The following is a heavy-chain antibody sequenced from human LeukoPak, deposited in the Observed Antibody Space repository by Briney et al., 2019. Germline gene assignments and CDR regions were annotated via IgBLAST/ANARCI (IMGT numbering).Heavy chain of an antibody. V-gene: IGHV1-46*01. CDR1: GYTFTNYY. CDR2: MNPSGRGT. J-gene: IGHJ5*02. CDR3: ARDPSGFWFDP. D-gene: IGHD6-25*01. Sequence: ASVKVSCKASGYTFTNYYVHWVRQAPGQGLEWMGIMNPSGRGTTYAQKFQGRVTMTRDTSTSAVYMELSSLRSEDTAVYYCARDPSGFWFDPWGQGTLVTVSS.